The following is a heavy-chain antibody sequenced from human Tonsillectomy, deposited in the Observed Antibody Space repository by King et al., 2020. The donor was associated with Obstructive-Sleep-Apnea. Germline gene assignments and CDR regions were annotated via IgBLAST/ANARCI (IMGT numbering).Heavy chain of an antibody. V-gene: IGHV4-39*07. CDR3: ARGRDYGGGFDY. CDR2: MYYSGST. D-gene: IGHD4-23*01. CDR1: GGFISSSNYY. J-gene: IGHJ4*02. Sequence: QLQESGPGLVKASETLSLICNVSGGFISSSNYYWAWIRQPPGKGLEWIGRMYYSGSTYDNPSLKRRVNMSMDASKNQFSLRLSSVTAADTAVYFWARGRDYGGGFDYWGQGTLVTVSA.